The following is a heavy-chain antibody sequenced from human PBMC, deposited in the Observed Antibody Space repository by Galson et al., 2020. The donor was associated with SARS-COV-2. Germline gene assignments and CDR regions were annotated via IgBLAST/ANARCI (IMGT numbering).Heavy chain of an antibody. D-gene: IGHD3-10*01. V-gene: IGHV4-39*01. CDR2: IYYSGST. CDR3: AGEFLRAGIYYYYYGMDV. J-gene: IGHJ6*02. CDR1: GGSISSSSYY. Sequence: ASETLSLTCTVSGGSISSSSYYWGWIRQPPGKGLEWIGSIYYSGSTYYNPSLKSRVTISVDTSKNQFSLKLSSVTAADTAVYYCAGEFLRAGIYYYYYGMDVWGQGTTVTVSS.